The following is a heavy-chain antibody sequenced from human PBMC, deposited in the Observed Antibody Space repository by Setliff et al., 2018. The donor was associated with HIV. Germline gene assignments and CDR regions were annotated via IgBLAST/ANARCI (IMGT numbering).Heavy chain of an antibody. V-gene: IGHV4-34*01. CDR2: INHSGST. CDR1: GGSFSDYY. D-gene: IGHD6-19*01. Sequence: SETLSLTCAVYGGSFSDYYWSWIRQPPGKGLEWIGEINHSGSTNYNPSLKSRVTISVATSKNQFSLKLNSMTAADTAVYYCARGIAVAGPYFDYWGQGTLVTVSS. J-gene: IGHJ4*02. CDR3: ARGIAVAGPYFDY.